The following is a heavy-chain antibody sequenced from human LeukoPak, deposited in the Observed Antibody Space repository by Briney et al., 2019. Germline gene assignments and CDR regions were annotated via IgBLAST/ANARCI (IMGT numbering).Heavy chain of an antibody. CDR2: INHSGST. J-gene: IGHJ3*02. V-gene: IGHV4-34*01. CDR3: ARVEYQLRKAFDI. CDR1: GGSFSGYY. Sequence: SETLSLTCAVYGGSFSGYYWSWIRQPPGKGLEWIGEINHSGSTNYDPSLKSRVTISVDTSKNQFSLKLSSVTAADTAVYYCARVEYQLRKAFDIWCQGTMVTVSS. D-gene: IGHD2-2*01.